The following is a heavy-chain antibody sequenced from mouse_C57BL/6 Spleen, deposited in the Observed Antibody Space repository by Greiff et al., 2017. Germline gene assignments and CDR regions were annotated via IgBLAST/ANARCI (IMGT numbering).Heavy chain of an antibody. D-gene: IGHD2-4*01. CDR2: IYPRDGST. CDR3: ARGIYYDYDGYYFDY. J-gene: IGHJ2*01. V-gene: IGHV1-78*01. Sequence: QVQLQQSDAELVKPGASVKISCKVSGYTFTDHTIHWMKQRPEQGLEWIGYIYPRDGSTKYNEKFKGKATLTADKSSSTAYMQLNSLTSEDSAVYFCARGIYYDYDGYYFDYWGQGTTLTVSS. CDR1: GYTFTDHT.